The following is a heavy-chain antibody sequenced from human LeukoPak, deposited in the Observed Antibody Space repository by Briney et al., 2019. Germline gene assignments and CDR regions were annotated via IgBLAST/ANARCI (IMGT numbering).Heavy chain of an antibody. CDR2: ISSDGTNK. Sequence: GGSLRLSCAPSGFTFSSYGMHWVRQAPGKGLEWVAAISSDGTNKLYADSVEGRFTISRDHSKNTLYLQMNSLRPEDTSMYYCAKEVFGGSYFDYWGQGTLVTVSS. D-gene: IGHD3-10*01. CDR3: AKEVFGGSYFDY. V-gene: IGHV3-30*18. CDR1: GFTFSSYG. J-gene: IGHJ4*02.